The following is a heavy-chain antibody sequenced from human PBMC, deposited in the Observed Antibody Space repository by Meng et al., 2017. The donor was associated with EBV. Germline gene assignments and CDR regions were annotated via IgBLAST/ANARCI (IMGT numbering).Heavy chain of an antibody. CDR1: GYAFTIYI. CDR3: VRGPPVGVPGPGDY. D-gene: IGHD2-21*01. CDR2: INVGVGYT. V-gene: IGHV1-3*01. Sequence: QVQLVQSGSEVKNPGASVKVSCKPSGYAFTIYILQWVRQAPGQRLEWMGWINVGVGYTKYSQKFQGRVTISSDTSATTGYMELSSLRSEDTAVYYCVRGPPVGVPGPGDYWGQGTLVTVSS. J-gene: IGHJ4*02.